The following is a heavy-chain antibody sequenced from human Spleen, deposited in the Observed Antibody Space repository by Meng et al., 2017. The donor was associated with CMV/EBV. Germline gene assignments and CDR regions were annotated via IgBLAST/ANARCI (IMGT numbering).Heavy chain of an antibody. CDR3: AIGIGQLQGLNWFDP. D-gene: IGHD2-2*01. CDR2: FNHSRST. J-gene: IGHJ5*02. Sequence: YGRYVSGYYWRWIRPHPGRVLELIGEFNHSRSTHYYPSLKSLITISVDTSTNKFSLKLSSVTAADTAVYYCAIGIGQLQGLNWFDPWGQGTLVTVSS. V-gene: IGHV4-34*01. CDR1: GRYVSGYY.